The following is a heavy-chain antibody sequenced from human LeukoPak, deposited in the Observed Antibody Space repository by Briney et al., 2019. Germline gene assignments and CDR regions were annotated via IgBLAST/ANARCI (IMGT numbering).Heavy chain of an antibody. CDR1: GGSISSSSYY. V-gene: IGHV4-39*01. D-gene: IGHD3-3*01. CDR2: IYYSGST. CDR3: ATPGYYDFWSGYHPYYFDY. Sequence: SETLSLTCTVSGGSISSSSYYWCWIRQPPGKGLEWIGSIYYSGSTYYNPSLKSRVTISVDTSKNQFSLKLSSVTAADTAVYYCATPGYYDFWSGYHPYYFDYWGQGTLVTVSS. J-gene: IGHJ4*02.